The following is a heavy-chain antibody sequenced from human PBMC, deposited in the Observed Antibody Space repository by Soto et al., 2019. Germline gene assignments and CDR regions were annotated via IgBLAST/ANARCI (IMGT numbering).Heavy chain of an antibody. CDR2: VYYGGST. CDR3: ARTENWFDP. CDR1: GGSISSSSYY. V-gene: IGHV4-39*07. J-gene: IGHJ5*02. Sequence: SETLSLTCTVSGGSISSSSYYWGWIRQHPGKGLEWIGNVYYGGSTYYNPSLKSRVTISVDTSKNQFSLKLSSVTAADTAVYYCARTENWFDPWGQGTLVTVSS.